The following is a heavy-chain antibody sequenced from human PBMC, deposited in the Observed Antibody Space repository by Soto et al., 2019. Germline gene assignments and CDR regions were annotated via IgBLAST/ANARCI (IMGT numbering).Heavy chain of an antibody. V-gene: IGHV4-59*01. J-gene: IGHJ5*02. CDR3: ARGAGEADYGDYDWFDP. D-gene: IGHD4-17*01. Sequence: SSETLSLTCTVSGGSISSYYWSWIRQPPGKGLEWIGYIYYSGSTNYNPSLKSRVTISVDTSKNQFSLKLSSVTAADTAVYYCARGAGEADYGDYDWFDPWGQGTLVTVSS. CDR1: GGSISSYY. CDR2: IYYSGST.